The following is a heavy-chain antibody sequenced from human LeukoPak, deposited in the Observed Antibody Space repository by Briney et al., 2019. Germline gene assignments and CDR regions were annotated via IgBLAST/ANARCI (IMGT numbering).Heavy chain of an antibody. CDR3: ARGRRSLTGHPFDY. Sequence: SETLSLTCTVSGGSISSYYWSWIRQPPGKGVEWIGYIYYSGSTNYNPSLKSRVTISVDTSKNQFSLKLSSVTAADTAVYYCARGRRSLTGHPFDYWGQGTLVTVSS. CDR2: IYYSGST. D-gene: IGHD3-9*01. V-gene: IGHV4-59*01. CDR1: GGSISSYY. J-gene: IGHJ4*02.